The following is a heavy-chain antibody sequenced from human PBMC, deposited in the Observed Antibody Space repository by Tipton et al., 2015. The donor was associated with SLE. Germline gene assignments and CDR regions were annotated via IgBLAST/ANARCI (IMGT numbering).Heavy chain of an antibody. D-gene: IGHD2-2*03. CDR1: GGSISSSSYY. V-gene: IGHV4-39*01. J-gene: IGHJ6*02. CDR2: IYYSGST. Sequence: TLSLTCTVSGGSISSSSYYWGWIRQPPGKGLEWIGSIYYSGSTYYNPSLKSRVTISVDTSKNQFSLKLSSVTAADTAVYYCARHGGVDIVVVPAAMAFMDVWGQGTTVTVSS. CDR3: ARHGGVDIVVVPAAMAFMDV.